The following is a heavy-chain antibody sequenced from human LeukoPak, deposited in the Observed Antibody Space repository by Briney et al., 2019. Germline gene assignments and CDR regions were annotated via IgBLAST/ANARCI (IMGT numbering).Heavy chain of an antibody. J-gene: IGHJ4*02. CDR1: GHTFTGYH. Sequence: GASVKVSCKASGHTFTGYHMHWVRQAPGQGLEWMGWINPNSGGTNHAQKFQGRVSMTRDTSISTAYMELSRLRSDDTAVYYCAQSSGWDSLKYWGQGTLVTVSS. CDR2: INPNSGGT. D-gene: IGHD6-19*01. CDR3: AQSSGWDSLKY. V-gene: IGHV1-2*02.